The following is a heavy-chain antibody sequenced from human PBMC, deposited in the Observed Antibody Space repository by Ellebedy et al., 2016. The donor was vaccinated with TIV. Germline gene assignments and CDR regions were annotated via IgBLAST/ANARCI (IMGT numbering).Heavy chain of an antibody. J-gene: IGHJ4*02. CDR1: GFTFSSYS. Sequence: GGSLRLXXAVSGFTFSSYSMHWVRQAPGKGLEWVAVISHDGSNKYHAESVKGRFAISRDDSKNTLYLQMNTLRTEDTAVYFCTRGSSSRGYFDSWGQGTLVTVSS. CDR3: TRGSSSRGYFDS. CDR2: ISHDGSNK. D-gene: IGHD6-13*01. V-gene: IGHV3-30*09.